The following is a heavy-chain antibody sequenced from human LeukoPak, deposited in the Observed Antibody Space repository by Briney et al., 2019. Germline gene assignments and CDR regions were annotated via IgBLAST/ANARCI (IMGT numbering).Heavy chain of an antibody. CDR3: ARETDSYDFWSGYYSEGYFDY. J-gene: IGHJ4*02. CDR2: ISAYNGNT. V-gene: IGHV1-18*01. D-gene: IGHD3-3*01. Sequence: ISWVRQAPGQGXEWMGXISAYNGNTNYAQKLQGRVTMTTDTSTSTAYMELRSLRSDDTAVYYCARETDSYDFWSGYYSEGYFDYWGQGTLVTVSS.